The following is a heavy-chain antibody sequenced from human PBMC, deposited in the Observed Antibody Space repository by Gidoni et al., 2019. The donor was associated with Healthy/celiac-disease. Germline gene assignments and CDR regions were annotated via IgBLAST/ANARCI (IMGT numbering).Heavy chain of an antibody. Sequence: QVQLQQSGPGLVKPSKTLSLTCAISGDSVSSNSAAWHWIRQSPSRGLEWLGRTYYRSKWYNDYAVSVKSRITINPDTSKNQFSLQLNSVTPEDTAVYYCARETRYYDSSGYYSPPHYYYGMDVWGQGTTVTVSS. CDR3: ARETRYYDSSGYYSPPHYYYGMDV. J-gene: IGHJ6*02. V-gene: IGHV6-1*01. CDR2: TYYRSKWYN. D-gene: IGHD3-22*01. CDR1: GDSVSSNSAA.